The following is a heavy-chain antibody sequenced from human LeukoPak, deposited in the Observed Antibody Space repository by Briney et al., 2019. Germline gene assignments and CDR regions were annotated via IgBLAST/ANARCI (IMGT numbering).Heavy chain of an antibody. CDR2: IKPDGTTK. V-gene: IGHV3-7*03. J-gene: IGHJ4*02. D-gene: IGHD6-13*01. Sequence: GGSLRLSCAASGFPFSSYSMTWVRQAPGKGLEWVANIKPDGTTKFYVDSVKGRFTISRDNALSSLYLQMNSLRAEDTAIYYCARSIPCGTTWYGRSDYWGQGTLVTVSS. CDR1: GFPFSSYS. CDR3: ARSIPCGTTWYGRSDY.